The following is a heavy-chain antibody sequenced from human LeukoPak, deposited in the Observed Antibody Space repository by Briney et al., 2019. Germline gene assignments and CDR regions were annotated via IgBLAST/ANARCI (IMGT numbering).Heavy chain of an antibody. D-gene: IGHD6-13*01. CDR1: GFTFSSYA. J-gene: IGHJ6*02. Sequence: GRSLRLSCAASGFTFSSYAMQWVRQAPGKGLEWVAVISYDGSNKYYADSVKGRFTISRDNSKNTLYLQMNSLRAEDTAVYYCARGLYSSSWYGKGYYYYYGMDVWGQGTTVTVFS. CDR2: ISYDGSNK. V-gene: IGHV3-30-3*01. CDR3: ARGLYSSSWYGKGYYYYYGMDV.